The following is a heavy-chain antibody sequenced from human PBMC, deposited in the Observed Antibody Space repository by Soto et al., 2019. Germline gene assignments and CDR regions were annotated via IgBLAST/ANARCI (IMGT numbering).Heavy chain of an antibody. CDR3: ARLATRYYFDY. CDR2: IYYSGST. Sequence: PSETLSLTCAVSGGSFGSYSWSWIRQPPGKGLEWIGYIYYSGSTNYNPSLKSRVTISVDTSKNQFSLKMSSVTAADTAVYYCARLATRYYFDYWGQGTLVTVSS. D-gene: IGHD1-1*01. CDR1: GGSFGSYS. V-gene: IGHV4-59*01. J-gene: IGHJ4*02.